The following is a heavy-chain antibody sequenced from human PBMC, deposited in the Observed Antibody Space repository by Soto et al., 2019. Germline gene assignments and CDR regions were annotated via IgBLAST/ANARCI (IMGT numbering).Heavy chain of an antibody. CDR2: IYHSGST. V-gene: IGHV4-30-2*05. CDR1: GCSISSGGYS. D-gene: IGHD6-6*01. CDR3: ARERPDGARLDP. Sequence: SETLSLTCAVSGCSISSGGYSCSWIRQPPGKGLEWIGYIYHSGSTYYNPSLKSRVTISVDTSKNQFSLKLSSVTAAATAVYYCARERPDGARLDPWGQGTLVTVSS. J-gene: IGHJ5*02.